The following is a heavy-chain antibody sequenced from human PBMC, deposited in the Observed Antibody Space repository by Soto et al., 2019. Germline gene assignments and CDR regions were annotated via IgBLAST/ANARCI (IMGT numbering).Heavy chain of an antibody. CDR2: ISYDGSNK. J-gene: IGHJ6*02. CDR3: ARSWGESLWFGELSCYYYGMDV. V-gene: IGHV3-30-3*01. D-gene: IGHD3-10*01. CDR1: GFTFSSYA. Sequence: QVQLVESGGGVVQPGRSLRLSCAASGFTFSSYAMHWVRQAPGKGLEWVAVISYDGSNKYYADSVKGRFTISRDNSKNTLYLQMNSLRAEDTAVYYCARSWGESLWFGELSCYYYGMDVWGQGTTVTVSS.